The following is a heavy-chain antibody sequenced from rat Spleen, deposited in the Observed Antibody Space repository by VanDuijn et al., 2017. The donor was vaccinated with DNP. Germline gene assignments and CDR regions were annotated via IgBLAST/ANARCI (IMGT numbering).Heavy chain of an antibody. D-gene: IGHD1-1*01. Sequence: QVQLRQSGAEPAKPGSSVKISCKASGYTFTTYYMTWIKQTTGQGLEYVGYINTGSGGTYYNEKFKDKATMTVDKSSSTAFMQLSSLTPDDSAVYYCTRGITAVVPFAYWGQGTLVTVSS. CDR3: TRGITAVVPFAY. CDR1: GYTFTTYY. V-gene: IGHV1-43*01. J-gene: IGHJ3*01. CDR2: INTGSGGT.